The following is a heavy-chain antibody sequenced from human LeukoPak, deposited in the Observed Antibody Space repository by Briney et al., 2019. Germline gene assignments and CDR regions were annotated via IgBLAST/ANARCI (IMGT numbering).Heavy chain of an antibody. CDR2: TYPGDSDT. CDR1: GYSFTSYW. J-gene: IGHJ4*02. Sequence: GESLKISCKGSGYSFTSYWIGWVRQMPGKGLEWMGITYPGDSDTRYSPSFQGQVTISADKSISTAYLQWSSLKASDTAMYYCARHRGPRGYSYGSFDYWGQGTLVTVSS. CDR3: ARHRGPRGYSYGSFDY. D-gene: IGHD5-18*01. V-gene: IGHV5-51*01.